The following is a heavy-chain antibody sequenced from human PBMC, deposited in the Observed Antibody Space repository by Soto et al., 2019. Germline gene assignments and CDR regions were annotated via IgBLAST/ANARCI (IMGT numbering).Heavy chain of an antibody. D-gene: IGHD2-2*02. CDR3: ARAFVVVPAAIDYYYGMDV. Sequence: GESLKISCKGSGYSFTSYWISWVRQMPGKGLEWMGRIDPSDSYTNYSPSFQGHVTISADKSISTAYLQWSSLKASDTAMYYCARAFVVVPAAIDYYYGMDVWGQGTTVTVSS. CDR1: GYSFTSYW. J-gene: IGHJ6*02. CDR2: IDPSDSYT. V-gene: IGHV5-10-1*01.